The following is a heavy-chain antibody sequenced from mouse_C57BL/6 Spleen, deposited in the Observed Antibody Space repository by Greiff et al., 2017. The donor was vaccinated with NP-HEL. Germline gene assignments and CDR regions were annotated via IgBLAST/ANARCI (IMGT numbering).Heavy chain of an antibody. J-gene: IGHJ4*01. CDR1: GYTFTDYN. D-gene: IGHD1-1*01. Sequence: VQLQQSGPVLVKPGASVKMSCKASGYTFTDYNMNWVKQSHGKSLEWIGVINPYNGCTRYNQKFKGKATLTVDKSSSTAYMEINRLTSEDSAVYYCARSSFITTGAMDYWGQGTSVTVSS. CDR2: INPYNGCT. CDR3: ARSSFITTGAMDY. V-gene: IGHV1-19*01.